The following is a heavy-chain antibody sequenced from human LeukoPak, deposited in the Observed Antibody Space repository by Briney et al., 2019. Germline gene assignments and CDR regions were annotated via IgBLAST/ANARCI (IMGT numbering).Heavy chain of an antibody. CDR3: ARDQGIFDY. Sequence: GGSLRLSCAASGFTFSSYSMNWVRQAPGKGLEWVSHISSIMITIYYADSVKGRFTISRDNAKNSLYLKMHRVRDEDSAVYCCARDQGIFDYWGQGTLVTVSS. CDR2: ISSIMITI. V-gene: IGHV3-48*02. J-gene: IGHJ4*02. CDR1: GFTFSSYS.